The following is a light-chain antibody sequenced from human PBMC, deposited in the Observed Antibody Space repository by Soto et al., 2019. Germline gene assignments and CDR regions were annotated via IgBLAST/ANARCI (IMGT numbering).Light chain of an antibody. CDR2: EVA. CDR3: SSFAGNNNVV. V-gene: IGLV2-8*01. Sequence: QSALTQPPSASGSPGQSVVISCTGTSRDVGGYNFVSWYQQHPGKVPKLIIYEVAKRPSGVPGRFSGSKSGNTASLTVSGLRAEDEADYYCSSFAGNNNVVFGGGTKVTVL. CDR1: SRDVGGYNF. J-gene: IGLJ3*02.